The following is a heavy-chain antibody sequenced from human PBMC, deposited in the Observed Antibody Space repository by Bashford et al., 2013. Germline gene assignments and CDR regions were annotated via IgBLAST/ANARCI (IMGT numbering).Heavy chain of an antibody. V-gene: IGHV3-30-3*01. CDR3: VRAPKQQLEQLVLRTT. J-gene: IGHJ4*02. Sequence: VRQAPGKGLEWVAVISYDGSNKYYADSVKGRFTISRDNSKNTLYLQMNSLRAEDTAIYYCVRAPKQQLEQLVLRTTWGQGNPGHRLL. D-gene: IGHD1/OR15-1a*01. CDR2: ISYDGSNK.